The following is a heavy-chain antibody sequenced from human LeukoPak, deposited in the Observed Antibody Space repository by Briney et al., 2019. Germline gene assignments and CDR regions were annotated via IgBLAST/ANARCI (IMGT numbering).Heavy chain of an antibody. V-gene: IGHV1-69*06. CDR2: IIPIFGTA. CDR1: VGTFISYA. Sequence: AVKVSCKACVGTFISYAISWVRQAPGQGVEGMGGIIPIFGTANYAQKFQGRVTITADKSTSTAYMELSSLRSEDTAVYYCARDAYGSGSYGGLYGMDVWGKGTTVTVSS. CDR3: ARDAYGSGSYGGLYGMDV. D-gene: IGHD3-10*01. J-gene: IGHJ6*04.